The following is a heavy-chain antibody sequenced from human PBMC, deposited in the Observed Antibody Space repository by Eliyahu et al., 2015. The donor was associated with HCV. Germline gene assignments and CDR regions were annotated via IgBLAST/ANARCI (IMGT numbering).Heavy chain of an antibody. Sequence: EVQLVESGGGLVKPGGSLRLSCAASGFTFSSYSMNWVRQAPGKGLEWVSSISSSSSYIYYADSVKGRFTISRDNAKNSLYLQMNSLRAEDTAVYYCARDLDYYDSSGPGAGYFDLWGRGTLVTVSS. CDR2: ISSSSSYI. CDR1: GFTFSSYS. D-gene: IGHD3-22*01. CDR3: ARDLDYYDSSGPGAGYFDL. V-gene: IGHV3-21*01. J-gene: IGHJ2*01.